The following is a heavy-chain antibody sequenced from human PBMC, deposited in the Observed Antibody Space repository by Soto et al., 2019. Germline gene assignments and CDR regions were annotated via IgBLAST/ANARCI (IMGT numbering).Heavy chain of an antibody. CDR1: GFTFSSCA. Sequence: EVQVLESGGGLVQPGGSLRLSCAASGFTFSSCAMSWVRQAPGKGLEWVSTTSGSGVYTYYTNSVKGRFTISRDNAKNTLYLQMKSTGPEDTAIDDCAKSDGDYGTPYAFDIWGQGAMVTVSS. V-gene: IGHV3-23*01. J-gene: IGHJ3*02. D-gene: IGHD4-17*01. CDR2: TSGSGVYT. CDR3: AKSDGDYGTPYAFDI.